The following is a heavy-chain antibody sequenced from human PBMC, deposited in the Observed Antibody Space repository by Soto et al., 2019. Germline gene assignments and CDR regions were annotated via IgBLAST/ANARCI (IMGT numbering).Heavy chain of an antibody. D-gene: IGHD6-19*01. CDR1: GFSFSSYA. V-gene: IGHV3-30-3*01. CDR2: ISHDGINK. Sequence: QVRLVESGGGVVQPGRSLRLSCTASGFSFSSYAMYWFRQPPGKGLERVAVISHDGINKHYADSVKGRVKVYRDNSNHSLDLQLNSLRGEDTAMYYCARDMYSSDYFVKLFEPWGQGTLVTVSS. CDR3: ARDMYSSDYFVKLFEP. J-gene: IGHJ5*02.